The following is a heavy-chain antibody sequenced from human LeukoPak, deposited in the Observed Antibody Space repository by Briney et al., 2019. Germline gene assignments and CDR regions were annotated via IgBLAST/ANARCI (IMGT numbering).Heavy chain of an antibody. Sequence: ASVKVSCKASGGTFSSYAISWVRQAPGQGLEWMGGIIPIFGTANYAQKFQGRVTITADESTSTAYVELSSLRSEDTAVYYCASLPTIAAAGTAITSCWGQGTLVTVSS. V-gene: IGHV1-69*13. D-gene: IGHD6-13*01. CDR2: IIPIFGTA. J-gene: IGHJ4*02. CDR1: GGTFSSYA. CDR3: ASLPTIAAAGTAITSC.